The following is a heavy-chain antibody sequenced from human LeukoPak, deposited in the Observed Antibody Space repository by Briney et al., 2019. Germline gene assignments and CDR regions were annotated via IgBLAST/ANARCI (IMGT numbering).Heavy chain of an antibody. CDR3: ARDLLYGAARGSFDL. V-gene: IGHV3-21*01. D-gene: IGHD3-10*01. Sequence: PGGSLRLSCEASGFTFGRYTMNWVRQAPGKGLEWVSSISPTSIYIYYGDSVRGRFTISRDTAKNAPYLEMNSLRAEDTAVFYCARDLLYGAARGSFDLWGQGTMVTVSS. CDR2: ISPTSIYI. J-gene: IGHJ3*01. CDR1: GFTFGRYT.